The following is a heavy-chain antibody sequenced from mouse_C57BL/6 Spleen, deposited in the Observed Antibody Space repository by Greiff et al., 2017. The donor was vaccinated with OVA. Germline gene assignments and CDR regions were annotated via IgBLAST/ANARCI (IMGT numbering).Heavy chain of an antibody. CDR3: ARLGYYGSSPFDD. CDR1: GYTFTDYY. D-gene: IGHD1-1*01. V-gene: IGHV1-26*01. CDR2: INPNNGGT. J-gene: IGHJ2*01. Sequence: VQLQQSGPELVKPGASVKISCKASGYTFTDYYMNWVKQSHGKSLEWIGDINPNNGGTSYNQKFKGKATLTVDKSSSTAYMELRSLTSEDAAVYYCARLGYYGSSPFDDWGKGTTLTVSS.